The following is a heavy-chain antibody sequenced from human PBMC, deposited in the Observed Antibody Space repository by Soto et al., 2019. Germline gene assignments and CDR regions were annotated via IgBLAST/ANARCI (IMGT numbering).Heavy chain of an antibody. D-gene: IGHD3-3*01. CDR2: INPATGAA. CDR3: ARGGGVGVAGSAAFDM. V-gene: IGHV1-2*02. Sequence: QLHLVQSGAVVKKPGASVTVSCSASGYPVTAYYMHWVRQAPGRGLEWMGGINPATGAAKYTQTSQGRATMPRDTSTSTVFMELSGLTSGATAVFYCARGGGVGVAGSAAFDMWGQGTLVTVSS. J-gene: IGHJ3*02. CDR1: GYPVTAYY.